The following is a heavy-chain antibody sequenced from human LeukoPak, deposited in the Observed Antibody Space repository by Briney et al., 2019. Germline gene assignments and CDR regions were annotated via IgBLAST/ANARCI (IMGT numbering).Heavy chain of an antibody. D-gene: IGHD2-21*02. CDR3: ARDKAHIVVVTASRPDAFDI. V-gene: IGHV3-30-3*01. J-gene: IGHJ3*02. CDR2: ISYDGSNK. Sequence: PGGSLRLSCAASGFTFSSYAMHWVRQAPGKGLEWVAVISYDGSNKYYADSVKGRFTISRDNSKNTLYLQMNSLRAEDTAVYYCARDKAHIVVVTASRPDAFDIWGQGTMVTVSS. CDR1: GFTFSSYA.